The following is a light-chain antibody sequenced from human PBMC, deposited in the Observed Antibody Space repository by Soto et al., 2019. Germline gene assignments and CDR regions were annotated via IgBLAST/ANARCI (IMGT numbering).Light chain of an antibody. CDR1: SGDVGRFNY. J-gene: IGLJ1*01. CDR3: SSYTGGTTRYV. CDR2: DVS. V-gene: IGLV2-14*01. Sequence: QSALTQPASVSGSPGQSITISCTGTSGDVGRFNYVSWYQQHPGKAPKVMIYDVSNRPSGVSNRFSGSKSGNTASLTISGLQAEDEADYYCSSYTGGTTRYVFGAGTKVTVL.